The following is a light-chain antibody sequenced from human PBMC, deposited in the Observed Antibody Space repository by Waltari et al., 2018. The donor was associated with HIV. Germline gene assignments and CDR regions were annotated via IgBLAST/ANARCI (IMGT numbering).Light chain of an antibody. CDR3: QQYLGIPRT. V-gene: IGKV4-1*01. J-gene: IGKJ2*01. Sequence: DIVMTQSPESLAVSLGERATLNWRSSQRVFSNKNNKNYLSWYQQKPGQPPKLLIYWASTRESGVPDRFSGSGSGTDFSLTISSLQAEDVAVYYCQQYLGIPRTFGQGTKLEIK. CDR1: QRVFSNKNNKNY. CDR2: WAS.